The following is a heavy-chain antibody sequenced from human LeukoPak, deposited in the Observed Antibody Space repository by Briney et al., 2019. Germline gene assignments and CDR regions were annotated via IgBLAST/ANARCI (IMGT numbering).Heavy chain of an antibody. V-gene: IGHV3-15*01. CDR2: IKSNTDGGTT. Sequence: GGSLRLSCAASGFTFSNAWMSWVRQAPGKGLEWVGRIKSNTDGGTTDYGAPVKGRFTVSRDDSKNTLYLQMNSLKTEDTAVYHCTTVSKYGSGYFPHYHYYYYMDVWGKGTTVTVSS. CDR1: GFTFSNAW. CDR3: TTVSKYGSGYFPHYHYYYYMDV. J-gene: IGHJ6*03. D-gene: IGHD3-22*01.